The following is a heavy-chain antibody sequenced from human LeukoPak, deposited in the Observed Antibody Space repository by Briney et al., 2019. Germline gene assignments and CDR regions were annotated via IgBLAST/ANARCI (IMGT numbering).Heavy chain of an antibody. CDR2: IYYSGST. D-gene: IGHD3-22*01. J-gene: IGHJ5*02. CDR1: GGSFSTNY. V-gene: IGHV4-4*08. Sequence: SETLSLTCTVSGGSFSTNYWSWIRQPPGKGLEWIGYIYYSGSTYYNPSLKSRVTISVDTSKNQFSLKLSSVTAADTAVYYCARDYIADYYDSSGYQGSWFDPWGQGTLVTVSS. CDR3: ARDYIADYYDSSGYQGSWFDP.